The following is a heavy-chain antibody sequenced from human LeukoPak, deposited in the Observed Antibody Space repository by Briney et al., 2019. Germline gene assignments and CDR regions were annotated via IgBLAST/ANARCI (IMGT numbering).Heavy chain of an antibody. V-gene: IGHV3-30-3*01. Sequence: GRSLRLSCAASGFTFSSYAMHWVRQAPGKGLEWVAVISYDGSNKYYADSVKGRFTISRDNSKNTLYLQMDSLRGEDTAVYYCARIPRTWLRFPYFDYWGQGTLVTVSS. D-gene: IGHD5-12*01. J-gene: IGHJ4*02. CDR3: ARIPRTWLRFPYFDY. CDR2: ISYDGSNK. CDR1: GFTFSSYA.